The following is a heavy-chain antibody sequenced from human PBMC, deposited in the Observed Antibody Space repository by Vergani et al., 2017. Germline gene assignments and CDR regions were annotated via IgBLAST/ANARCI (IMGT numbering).Heavy chain of an antibody. CDR1: GGTFSSYA. Sequence: QVQLVQSGAEVKKPGSSVKVSCKASGGTFSSYAISWVRQAPGQGLEWMGGIIPIFGTANYAQKFQGRVTITADKSTSTAYMELSSLRSEDTAVYYCAGGGYCSSTSCDSVGYFDLWGRGTLVTVSS. CDR2: IIPIFGTA. CDR3: AGGGYCSSTSCDSVGYFDL. V-gene: IGHV1-69*06. D-gene: IGHD2-2*03. J-gene: IGHJ2*01.